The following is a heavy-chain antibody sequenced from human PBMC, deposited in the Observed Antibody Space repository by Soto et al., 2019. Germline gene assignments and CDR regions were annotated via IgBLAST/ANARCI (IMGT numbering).Heavy chain of an antibody. J-gene: IGHJ6*02. V-gene: IGHV3-15*07. D-gene: IGHD3-10*01. CDR1: GFTFNNAW. CDR2: IKSKIDGGTT. Sequence: EVQLVESGGGLVKPGGSLRLSCAASGFTFNNAWMNWVRQAPGKGLEWVGRIKSKIDGGTTDYAAPVKGRFTISRDASKDTLYLQMNSLKTEDTAVYYCTTAPRGSGSCIYYYGMDVWGQGTTVTVSS. CDR3: TTAPRGSGSCIYYYGMDV.